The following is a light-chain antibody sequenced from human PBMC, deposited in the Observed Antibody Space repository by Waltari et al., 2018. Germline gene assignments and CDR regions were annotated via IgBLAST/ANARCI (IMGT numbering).Light chain of an antibody. CDR3: QQYQTFRT. CDR2: DAS. Sequence: IQMTQSPSTLPAPVCDRGTITCRASQTISTWLAWYQHKPGQAPKLLIYDASTIQSGVPSRFSGSGSGTEFSLTISTLQPDDFATYYCQQYQTFRTFGRGTRVELK. CDR1: QTISTW. J-gene: IGKJ1*01. V-gene: IGKV1-5*01.